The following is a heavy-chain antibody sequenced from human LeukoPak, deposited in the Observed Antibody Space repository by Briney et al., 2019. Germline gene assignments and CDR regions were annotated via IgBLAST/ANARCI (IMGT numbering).Heavy chain of an antibody. V-gene: IGHV4-4*09. Sequence: SETLSLTCTVSGGSISSYYWSWIRQPPGKGLEWIGYIYHSGSTDYNPCLKSLLTISVDTSKSQFSLKLTSVTAPDTAVYYCPTLTTVVTAYYFDYWGQGTLVTVSS. CDR1: GGSISSYY. J-gene: IGHJ4*02. CDR2: IYHSGST. CDR3: PTLTTVVTAYYFDY. D-gene: IGHD2-21*02.